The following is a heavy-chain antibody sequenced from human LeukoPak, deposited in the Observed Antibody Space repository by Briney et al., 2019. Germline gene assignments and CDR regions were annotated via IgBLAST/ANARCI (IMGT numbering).Heavy chain of an antibody. CDR2: IWYDGGDK. V-gene: IGHV3-33*01. CDR1: GFTFNKYG. Sequence: PGGSLRLSCAASGFTFNKYGMHWVRQAPGKGLEWVAVIWYDGGDKYLADSVKGRFTISRDNSENMVYLQMNSLRAEDTAVYYCARWGIGPHWAGPDFWGQGTLVTVSS. CDR3: ARWGIGPHWAGPDF. J-gene: IGHJ4*01. D-gene: IGHD3/OR15-3a*01.